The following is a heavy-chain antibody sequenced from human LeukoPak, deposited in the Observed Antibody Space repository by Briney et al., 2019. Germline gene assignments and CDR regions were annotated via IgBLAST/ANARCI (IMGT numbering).Heavy chain of an antibody. CDR1: GGSIARNSYF. V-gene: IGHV4-39*01. D-gene: IGHD1-26*01. Sequence: PSETLSLNCRDSGGSIARNSYFLAWIRQPPGKGLEWIGHIRDSGTTNYKTSLKSRVTISVDTSMRQFCLKVTSLTAADTAVYCCTTAMGPTLGFDYCGQGILVTVSS. CDR2: IRDSGTT. CDR3: TTAMGPTLGFDY. J-gene: IGHJ4*02.